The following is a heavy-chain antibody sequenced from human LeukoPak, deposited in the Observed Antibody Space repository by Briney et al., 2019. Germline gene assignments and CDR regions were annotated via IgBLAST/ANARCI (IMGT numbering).Heavy chain of an antibody. CDR1: GGSVSSSTYY. CDR3: ARQQCNGGSCYSRAIWFDP. J-gene: IGHJ5*02. D-gene: IGHD2-15*01. V-gene: IGHV4-39*01. Sequence: PSETVYLTCTVSGGSVSSSTYYWGWIRQPPGKGLEWIASIYYTGHNYYNPSLKSRVTISVDTSKNHFSLNLNSVTAADTAVYYCARQQCNGGSCYSRAIWFDPSRQGTLVSVSS. CDR2: IYYTGHN.